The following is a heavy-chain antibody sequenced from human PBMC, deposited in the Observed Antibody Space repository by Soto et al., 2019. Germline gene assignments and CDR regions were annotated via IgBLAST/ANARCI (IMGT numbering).Heavy chain of an antibody. V-gene: IGHV3-48*02. D-gene: IGHD3-10*01. J-gene: IGHJ4*02. CDR1: GFTFSSYS. Sequence: GGSLRLSCAASGFTFSSYSMNWVRQAPGKGLEWVSYISSSSSSKYYTDSVKGRFTISRDNAKNSLYLQMNSLRDEDTAVYYCAASLYGSGLSFDYWGQGTLVTVSS. CDR3: AASLYGSGLSFDY. CDR2: ISSSSSSK.